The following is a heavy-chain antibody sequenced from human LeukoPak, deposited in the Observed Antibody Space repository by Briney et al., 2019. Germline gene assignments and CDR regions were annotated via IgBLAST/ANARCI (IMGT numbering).Heavy chain of an antibody. CDR3: AKEESIAVASYNWFDP. V-gene: IGHV3-23*01. CDR1: GFTFSSYA. Sequence: GGSLRLSCAASGFTFSSYAMSWVRQAPGKGLEWVSAISGSGGSTYYADSVKGRFTISRDNSKNTLYLQMNSLRAEDTGVYYCAKEESIAVASYNWFDPWGQGTLVTVSS. CDR2: ISGSGGST. D-gene: IGHD6-19*01. J-gene: IGHJ5*02.